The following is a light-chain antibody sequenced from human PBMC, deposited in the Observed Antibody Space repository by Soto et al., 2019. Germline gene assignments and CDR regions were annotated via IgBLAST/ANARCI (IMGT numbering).Light chain of an antibody. CDR2: DAS. CDR1: QSFNTW. Sequence: DIQMTQSPSTLSASVGDRVTITCRASQSFNTWLAWDQQKPGKAPKLLIYDASTLQSGVPSRFSGSGSGTEFTLTISSLQPDDFSTYYCQKSDGYFGQGTRLEIK. V-gene: IGKV1-5*01. J-gene: IGKJ2*01. CDR3: QKSDGY.